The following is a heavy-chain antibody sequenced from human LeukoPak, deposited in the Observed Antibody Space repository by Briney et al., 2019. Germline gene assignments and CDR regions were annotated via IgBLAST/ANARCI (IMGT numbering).Heavy chain of an antibody. V-gene: IGHV3-7*01. CDR2: INQNGGEK. J-gene: IGHJ3*01. CDR1: GFTFSGYW. D-gene: IGHD6-6*01. Sequence: GGSLRLSCADSGFTFSGYWMNWVRQAPGKGLEWVANINQNGGEKYYVDSVKGRFTISRDNGKNSLYLQMNSLRAEDTAVYYCARSSYSSSSSVWGQGTMVTVSS. CDR3: ARSSYSSSSSV.